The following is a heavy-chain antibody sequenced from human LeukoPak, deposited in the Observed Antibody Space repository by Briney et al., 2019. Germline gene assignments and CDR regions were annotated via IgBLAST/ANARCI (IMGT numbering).Heavy chain of an antibody. J-gene: IGHJ5*02. CDR3: ARGKGTNWLDP. CDR1: GRTFSIYA. CDR2: IIPILVIA. V-gene: IGHV1-69*04. Sequence: SVKVSCKASGRTFSIYAISWVRQAPGQGLEWMGRIIPILVIANYAQKFQGRVTITADKSTPTAYMELSSLRSEDPAVYYCARGKGTNWLDPWGQGTLVTVSS.